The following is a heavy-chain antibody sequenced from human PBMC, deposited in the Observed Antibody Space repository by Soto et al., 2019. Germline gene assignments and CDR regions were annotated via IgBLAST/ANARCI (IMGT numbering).Heavy chain of an antibody. D-gene: IGHD3-9*01. CDR3: ARRPGYDILTGYYTGRNDAFDI. CDR2: IYPGDSDT. CDR1: GYSFTSYW. Sequence: PGESLKISCKGSGYSFTSYWIGWVRQMPGKGLECMGIIYPGDSDTRYSPSFQGQVTISADKSISTAYLQWSSLKASDTAMYYCARRPGYDILTGYYTGRNDAFDIWGQGTMVTVSS. V-gene: IGHV5-51*01. J-gene: IGHJ3*02.